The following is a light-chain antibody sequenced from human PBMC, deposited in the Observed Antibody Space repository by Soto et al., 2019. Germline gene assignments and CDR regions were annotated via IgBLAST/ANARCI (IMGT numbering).Light chain of an antibody. J-gene: IGLJ2*01. CDR2: EVS. CDR3: SSYAGTNSVV. V-gene: IGLV2-8*01. Sequence: QSALTQPPSASVSPGQSVAISCTGTSSDVGAYNYVSWYQQFPGKVPKLMIYEVSKRPSGVPDRFSGSKSGNTASLTVSGLQAEDEADYFCSSYAGTNSVVFGGGTKLTVL. CDR1: SSDVGAYNY.